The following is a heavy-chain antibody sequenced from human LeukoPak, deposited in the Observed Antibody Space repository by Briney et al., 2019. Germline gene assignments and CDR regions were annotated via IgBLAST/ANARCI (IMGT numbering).Heavy chain of an antibody. CDR1: GSTFSSYA. D-gene: IGHD6-19*01. Sequence: PGGSLRLSCAASGSTFSSYAMSWVRQAPGKGLEWVSAISGSGGSTYYADSVKGRFTISRDNSKNTLYLQMNSLRAEDTAVYYCAKAPYSSGWYAYYYYMDVWGKGTTVTVSS. V-gene: IGHV3-23*01. J-gene: IGHJ6*03. CDR2: ISGSGGST. CDR3: AKAPYSSGWYAYYYYMDV.